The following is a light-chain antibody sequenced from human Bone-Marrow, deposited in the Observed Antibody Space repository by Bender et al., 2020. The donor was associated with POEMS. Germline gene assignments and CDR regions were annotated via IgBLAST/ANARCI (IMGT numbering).Light chain of an antibody. V-gene: IGLV2-23*02. J-gene: IGLJ2*01. Sequence: QSALTQPPSASGSPGQSVTISCTGTSSDNYVSWYQQHPGKAPKLMIYEVSKRPSGVSNRFSGSKSGNTASLTISGLQAEDEADYYCCLYAGSSTLVFGGGTKLTVL. CDR1: SSDNY. CDR3: CLYAGSSTLV. CDR2: EVS.